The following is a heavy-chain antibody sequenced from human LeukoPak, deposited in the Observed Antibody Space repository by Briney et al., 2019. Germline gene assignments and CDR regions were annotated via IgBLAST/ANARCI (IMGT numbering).Heavy chain of an antibody. D-gene: IGHD2-2*01. Sequence: SETLSLTCTISGGSISSCYWNWIRQPPGKGLEWIGYIYYSGSTNYNPSLKSRVTISVDTSKNQFSLKLSSVTAADTAVYYCARVVPAANYYYYMDVWGKGTTVTISS. J-gene: IGHJ6*03. CDR3: ARVVPAANYYYYMDV. CDR2: IYYSGST. V-gene: IGHV4-59*01. CDR1: GGSISSCY.